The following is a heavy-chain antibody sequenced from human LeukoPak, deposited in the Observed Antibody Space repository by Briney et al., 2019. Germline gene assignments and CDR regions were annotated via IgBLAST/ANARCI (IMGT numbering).Heavy chain of an antibody. J-gene: IGHJ6*02. Sequence: ASVKVSCKVSGYTLTELSMHWVRQAPGKGLEWMGGFDPEDGETIYAQKFQGRVTTTEDTSTDTAYMELSSLRSEDTAVYYCATVVKDRYYYYYGMDVWGQGTTVTVSS. CDR1: GYTLTELS. CDR3: ATVVKDRYYYYYGMDV. V-gene: IGHV1-24*01. CDR2: FDPEDGET.